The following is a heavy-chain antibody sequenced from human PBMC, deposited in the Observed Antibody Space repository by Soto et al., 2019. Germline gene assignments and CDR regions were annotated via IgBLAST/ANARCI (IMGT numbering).Heavy chain of an antibody. CDR2: ISGSGGST. V-gene: IGHV3-23*01. J-gene: IGHJ3*02. CDR1: GFTFSSYA. D-gene: IGHD6-19*01. Sequence: GGSLRLSCAASGFTFSSYAMSWVRQAPGKGLEWVSAISGSGGSTYYADSVKGRFTIFRDNSKNTLYLQMNSLRAEDTAVYYCAKESGDSSGWYGDAFDIWGQGTMVTVSS. CDR3: AKESGDSSGWYGDAFDI.